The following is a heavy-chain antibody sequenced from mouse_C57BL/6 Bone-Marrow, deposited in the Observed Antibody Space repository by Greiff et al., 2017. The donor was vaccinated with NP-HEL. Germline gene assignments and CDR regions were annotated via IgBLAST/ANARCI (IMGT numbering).Heavy chain of an antibody. V-gene: IGHV2-4*01. D-gene: IGHD1-1*01. CDR1: GFSLTSYG. CDR2: IWSGGST. J-gene: IGHJ1*03. CDR3: AKKGYYYGSSYGYFDV. Sequence: VQLVESGPGLVQPSQSLSITCTVSGFSLTSYGVHWVRQPPGKGLEWLGVIWSGGSTDYNAAFISRLSISKDNSKSQVFFKMNSLQADDTAIYYCAKKGYYYGSSYGYFDVWGTGTTVTVSS.